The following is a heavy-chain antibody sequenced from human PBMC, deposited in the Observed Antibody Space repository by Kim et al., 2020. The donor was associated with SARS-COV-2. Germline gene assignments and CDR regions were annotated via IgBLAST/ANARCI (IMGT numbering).Heavy chain of an antibody. CDR2: IYYSGST. Sequence: SETLSLTCTVSGGSISSSSYYWGGIRQPRVKGLEWIGRIYYSGSTYYNPCPKSRVTISVDASKNQFSLKLSSVTAADTAVYYCARHSRIVVVPAAILAWGQGTLVTVSS. D-gene: IGHD2-2*01. V-gene: IGHV4-39*01. CDR3: ARHSRIVVVPAAILA. CDR1: GGSISSSSYY. J-gene: IGHJ4*02.